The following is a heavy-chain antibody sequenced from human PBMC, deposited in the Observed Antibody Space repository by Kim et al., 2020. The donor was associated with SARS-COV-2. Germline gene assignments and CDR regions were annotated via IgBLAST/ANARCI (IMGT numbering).Heavy chain of an antibody. Sequence: ASVKVSCKASGYTFTSYAMHWVRQAPGQRLEWMGWINAGNGNTKYSQKFQGRVTITRDTSASTAYMELSSLRSEDTAVYYCARDFVLRYPRPNFDYWGQGTLVTVSS. V-gene: IGHV1-3*01. CDR1: GYTFTSYA. CDR2: INAGNGNT. D-gene: IGHD3-9*01. CDR3: ARDFVLRYPRPNFDY. J-gene: IGHJ4*02.